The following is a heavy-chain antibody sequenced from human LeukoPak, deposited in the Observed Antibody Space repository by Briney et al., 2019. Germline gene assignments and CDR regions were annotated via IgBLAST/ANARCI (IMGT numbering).Heavy chain of an antibody. J-gene: IGHJ4*02. D-gene: IGHD3-22*01. CDR2: ISSSSSYI. CDR1: GFTFSSYS. V-gene: IGHV3-21*01. Sequence: KSGGSLRLSCAASGFTFSSYSMNWVRQAPGKGVEWVSSISSSSSYIYYADPVKGRFTISRDNAKNSLYLQMNSLRAEDTAVSYCARDEGEDYYDSRQPFDYWGQGTLVTVSS. CDR3: ARDEGEDYYDSRQPFDY.